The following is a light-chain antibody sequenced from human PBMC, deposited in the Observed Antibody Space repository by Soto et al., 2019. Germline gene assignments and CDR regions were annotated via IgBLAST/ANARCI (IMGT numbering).Light chain of an antibody. CDR3: QQYGSSGT. CDR2: ATS. V-gene: IGKV3-20*01. Sequence: EIVLTQSPGTLSLSPGETATLSCRASQTVNSDYLAWFQQRPGQAPRLLIFATSRRATDIPDRFSGSGSGTDFTLAIRRLEPEDFAVYYCQQYGSSGTFGQGTKVDIK. CDR1: QTVNSDY. J-gene: IGKJ1*01.